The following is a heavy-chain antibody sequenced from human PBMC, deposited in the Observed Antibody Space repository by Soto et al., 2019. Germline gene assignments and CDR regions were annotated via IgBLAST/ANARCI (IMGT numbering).Heavy chain of an antibody. CDR3: ARDKDCRGGSCYSGVLYWFDP. D-gene: IGHD2-15*01. V-gene: IGHV1-69*13. J-gene: IGHJ5*02. CDR1: GGTFSSYA. CDR2: IIPIFGTA. Sequence: SVKVSCKASGGTFSSYAISWVRQAPGQGLEWMGGIIPIFGTANYAQKFQGRVTITADESTSTAYMELSSLRSEDTAVYYCARDKDCRGGSCYSGVLYWFDPGGQGTLVTVSS.